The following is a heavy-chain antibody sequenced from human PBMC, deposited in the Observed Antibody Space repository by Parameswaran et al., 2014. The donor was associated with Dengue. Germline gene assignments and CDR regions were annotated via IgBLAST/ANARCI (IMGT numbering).Heavy chain of an antibody. D-gene: IGHD2/OR15-2a*01. J-gene: IGHJ3*02. CDR3: AKDNRGWASDI. CDR2: IGYDGTNE. V-gene: IGHV3-30*02. Sequence: WIRQPQEGLEWVAYIGYDGTNEHYIDSVKGRFTISRDNSKNTLYLQMSSLRAEDTAVYYCAKDNRGWASDIWGQGTMVTVSS.